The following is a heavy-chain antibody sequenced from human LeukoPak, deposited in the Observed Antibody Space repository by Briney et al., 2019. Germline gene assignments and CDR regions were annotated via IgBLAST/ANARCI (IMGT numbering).Heavy chain of an antibody. D-gene: IGHD1-26*01. CDR2: VYYTGST. Sequence: SETLSLTCSVSGVPISGSSYYWYWIRQPPGKGLEWIGSVYYTGSTYYNPSLKSRVTLYVDTSKKQFSVTLSSVTAADTAVYYCARQSFAPFQVGPETPIESWGQGTLVTVSS. CDR3: ARQSFAPFQVGPETPIES. V-gene: IGHV4-39*01. CDR1: GVPISGSSYY. J-gene: IGHJ4*02.